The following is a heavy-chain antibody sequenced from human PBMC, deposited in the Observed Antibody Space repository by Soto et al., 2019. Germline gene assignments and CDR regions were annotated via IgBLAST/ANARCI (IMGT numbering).Heavy chain of an antibody. V-gene: IGHV3-48*03. CDR1: GFVFKNYE. Sequence: GGSLRLSCEASGFVFKNYEMNWVRKATGKGLEWISYISNSGNTIYVADSMRGRFTISRDNAKNSLFLQMNSLRADDTAVYYCARDIDNRDYYYGLDVWGQGTTVTVSS. J-gene: IGHJ6*02. CDR3: ARDIDNRDYYYGLDV. D-gene: IGHD1-20*01. CDR2: ISNSGNTI.